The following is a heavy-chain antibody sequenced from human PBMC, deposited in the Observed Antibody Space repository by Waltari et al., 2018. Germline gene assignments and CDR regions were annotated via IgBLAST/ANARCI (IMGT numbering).Heavy chain of an antibody. Sequence: QVQLVQSGAEVKKPGSSVKVSCKASGGTFSSYTISWVRQAPGQGLEWMGRIIPILGIANYAQKFQGRVTITADKSTSTAYMELSSLRSEDTAVYYFASQLQDYYYYGLDVWGQGTTVTVSS. CDR2: IIPILGIA. CDR3: ASQLQDYYYYGLDV. J-gene: IGHJ6*02. D-gene: IGHD4-4*01. CDR1: GGTFSSYT. V-gene: IGHV1-69*02.